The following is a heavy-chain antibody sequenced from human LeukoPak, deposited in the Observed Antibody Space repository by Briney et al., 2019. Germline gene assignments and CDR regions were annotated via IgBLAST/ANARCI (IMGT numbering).Heavy chain of an antibody. CDR1: GYTFTSYG. D-gene: IGHD5-24*01. Sequence: ASVKVSCKASGYTFTSYGISWVRQAPGQGLNGMGWISAYNGNTNYAQKLQGRVTMTTDTSTSTAYMELRGLRSDDTAVYYCARVRRDGYNFPWGQGTLVTVSS. CDR2: ISAYNGNT. J-gene: IGHJ5*02. V-gene: IGHV1-18*01. CDR3: ARVRRDGYNFP.